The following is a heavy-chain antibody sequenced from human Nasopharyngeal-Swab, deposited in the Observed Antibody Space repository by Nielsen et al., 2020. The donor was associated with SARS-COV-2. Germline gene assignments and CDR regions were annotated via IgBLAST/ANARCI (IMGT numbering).Heavy chain of an antibody. Sequence: SETLSLTCTVSGGSVSRGSHYWTWIRQPPGKELEWIGYIFYTGNTNYNPSLESRVTMSIDTSKNQFSLKLSSVTAADTAVYYCARGNGWYPDHWGQGTLVTVSS. CDR3: ARGNGWYPDH. CDR2: IFYTGNT. J-gene: IGHJ4*02. CDR1: GGSVSRGSHY. D-gene: IGHD6-19*01. V-gene: IGHV4-61*01.